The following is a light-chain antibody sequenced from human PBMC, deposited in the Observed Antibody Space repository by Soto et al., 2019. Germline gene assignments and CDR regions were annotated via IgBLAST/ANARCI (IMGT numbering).Light chain of an antibody. V-gene: IGKV3-15*01. J-gene: IGKJ5*01. CDR2: GAS. CDR3: QQYNNWPPIT. Sequence: EVVMPQSPDTLSVSPGETVTLSCRASPSVRSKLAWYQQKPGQAPRLFIYGASTRATGIPARFSGSGSGTEFTLTISSLQSEDFAIYYCQQYNNWPPITFGQGTRLEIK. CDR1: PSVRSK.